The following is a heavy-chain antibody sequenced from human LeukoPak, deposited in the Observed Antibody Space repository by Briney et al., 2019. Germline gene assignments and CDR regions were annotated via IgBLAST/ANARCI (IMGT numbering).Heavy chain of an antibody. CDR3: ARVIYSGWEGELSD. V-gene: IGHV3-74*01. J-gene: IGHJ4*02. CDR1: GSTFSSYW. Sequence: GGSLRLSCAASGSTFSSYWMHWVRQAPGKGLVWVSRINSDGSTTSYADSVMGRFTISRDNAKNTLYLQMNSLRAEDTAVYYCARVIYSGWEGELSDWGQGTLVTVSS. CDR2: INSDGSTT. D-gene: IGHD6-19*01.